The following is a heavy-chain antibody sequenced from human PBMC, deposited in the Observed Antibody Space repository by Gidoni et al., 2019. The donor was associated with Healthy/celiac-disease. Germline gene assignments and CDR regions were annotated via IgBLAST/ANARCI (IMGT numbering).Heavy chain of an antibody. CDR3: ARSGYGTTPYDY. D-gene: IGHD5-12*01. Sequence: QVQLQESGPGLVKPSETLSLTCTVSGGSISSYYWSWIRQPPGKGLEWIGYIYYSGSTNYNPSLKSRVTISVDTSKNQFSLKLSSVTAADTAVYYCARSGYGTTPYDYWGQGTLVTVSS. CDR2: IYYSGST. J-gene: IGHJ4*02. CDR1: GGSISSYY. V-gene: IGHV4-59*08.